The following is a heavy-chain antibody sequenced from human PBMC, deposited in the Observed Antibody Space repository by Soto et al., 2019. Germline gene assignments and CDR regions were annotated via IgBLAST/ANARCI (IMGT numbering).Heavy chain of an antibody. D-gene: IGHD5-12*01. CDR3: ASKAGYNGYAPFDY. Sequence: GSLRLSCAASGFSFSNSAMSWVRQAPGKGLEWVSAISSSGDNTYYADSVKGQFTISRDNSKNTLYLQMNSLRAEDTATFYCASKAGYNGYAPFDYWGQGTLVTVSS. V-gene: IGHV3-23*01. J-gene: IGHJ4*02. CDR1: GFSFSNSA. CDR2: ISSSGDNT.